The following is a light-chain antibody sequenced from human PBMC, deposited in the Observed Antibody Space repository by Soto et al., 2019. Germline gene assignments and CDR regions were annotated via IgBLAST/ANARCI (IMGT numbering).Light chain of an antibody. CDR3: ATWDDSLNAVV. CDR1: TSNIGTNA. CDR2: YDD. V-gene: IGLV1-36*01. Sequence: QSVLTQPPSVSEAPGQRVTISCSGRTSNIGTNAVNWYQQLPGKAPKLLIYYDDLLPSRVSDRFSASKSGTSASLAISGLQSEDEADYDCATWDDSLNAVVFGGGTKLTVL. J-gene: IGLJ2*01.